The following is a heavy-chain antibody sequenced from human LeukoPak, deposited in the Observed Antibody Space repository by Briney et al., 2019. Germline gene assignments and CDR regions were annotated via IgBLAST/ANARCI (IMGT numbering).Heavy chain of an antibody. D-gene: IGHD4-23*01. CDR2: ISSSSSTI. CDR3: ARAGDYGGNSVYFQH. J-gene: IGHJ1*01. Sequence: LSGGSLRLSCAASGFTFSSHSMNWVRQAPGKGLEWVSYISSSSSTIYYADSVKGRFTISRDNAKNSLYLQMNSLRDEDTAVYYCARAGDYGGNSVYFQHWGQGTLVTVSS. V-gene: IGHV3-48*02. CDR1: GFTFSSHS.